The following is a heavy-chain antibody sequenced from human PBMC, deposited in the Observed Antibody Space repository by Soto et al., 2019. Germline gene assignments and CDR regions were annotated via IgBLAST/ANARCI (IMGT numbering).Heavy chain of an antibody. CDR1: GGSVTSHY. D-gene: IGHD3-10*01. Sequence: SETLSLTCTVYGGSVTSHYWSWIRQPPGKGLEWIGFIHYSGGTKYNPSLESRVTISVDTSQNQLSLRLNSVTAADTAVYYCARESAGSGKNNWFDPWGRGTLVTVSS. CDR3: ARESAGSGKNNWFDP. J-gene: IGHJ5*02. CDR2: IHYSGGT. V-gene: IGHV4-59*02.